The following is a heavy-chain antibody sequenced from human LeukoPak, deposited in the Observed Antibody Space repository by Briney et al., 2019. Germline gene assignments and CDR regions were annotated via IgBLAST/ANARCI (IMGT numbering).Heavy chain of an antibody. CDR2: ISDSGDST. CDR1: GFTFSIYG. D-gene: IGHD5-18*01. J-gene: IGHJ4*02. CDR3: ARAPVYSYGYSY. V-gene: IGHV3-23*01. Sequence: PGGTLRLSCAVSGFTFSIYGMSWVRQAPGKGLEWVSAISDSGDSTYYADSVKGRFTISRDNSKNTLYLQMNSLRAEDTAVYYCARAPVYSYGYSYWGQGTLVTVSS.